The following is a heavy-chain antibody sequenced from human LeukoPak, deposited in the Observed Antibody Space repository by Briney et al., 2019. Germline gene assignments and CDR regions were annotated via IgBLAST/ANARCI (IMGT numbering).Heavy chain of an antibody. CDR1: GFTFSSYA. V-gene: IGHV3-30*04. J-gene: IGHJ4*02. CDR3: AREVYYYDSSGYPYYFDY. D-gene: IGHD3-22*01. Sequence: GGSLRLSCAASGFTFSSYAMHRVRQAPGKGLEWVAVISYDGSNKYYADSVKGRFTISRDNSKNTLYLQMNSLRAEDTAVYYCAREVYYYDSSGYPYYFDYWGQGTLVTVSS. CDR2: ISYDGSNK.